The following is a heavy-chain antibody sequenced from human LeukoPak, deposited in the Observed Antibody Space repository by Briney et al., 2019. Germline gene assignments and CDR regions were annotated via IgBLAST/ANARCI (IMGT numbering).Heavy chain of an antibody. D-gene: IGHD3-10*01. J-gene: IGHJ6*04. CDR2: ISYEGSVT. CDR1: GFTFSSYA. V-gene: IGHV3-30*04. Sequence: GGSLRLSCAASGFTFSSYAFHWVRQPPGKGLEWAAVISYEGSVTYYADSVKGRFTISRDNSKNTLDLQMNSLRVEGTAVYYCVRDRAPWGGALGGAKGMDVWGEGTTVTVSS. CDR3: VRDRAPWGGALGGAKGMDV.